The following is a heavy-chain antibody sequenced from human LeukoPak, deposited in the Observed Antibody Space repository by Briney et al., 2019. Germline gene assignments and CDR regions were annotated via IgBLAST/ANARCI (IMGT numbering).Heavy chain of an antibody. J-gene: IGHJ4*02. CDR2: IYQSGRT. CDR1: GFSISGGYY. Sequence: PSETLSLTCTVSGFSISGGYYWGWVRQPPGKGLEWIGSIYQSGRTNYNPSLKSPVTISVETSKNQFSLKLSSVTAADTAVYYCARDGRFPPEVLPRYFDYWGQGTLVTVSS. D-gene: IGHD1-26*01. V-gene: IGHV4-38-2*02. CDR3: ARDGRFPPEVLPRYFDY.